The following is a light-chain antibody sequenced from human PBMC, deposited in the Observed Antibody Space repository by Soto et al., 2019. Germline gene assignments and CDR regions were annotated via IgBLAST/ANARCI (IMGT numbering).Light chain of an antibody. V-gene: IGKV3-20*01. CDR1: QTVRSGY. Sequence: VLTQSPGTLSLSPGERASISCRTSQTVRSGYFAWYQQKPGQAPRLLIYGGSNRATGIPDRFSGSGSATDFTLTISRLVLEDSAVYYCQQYDNSPMYTFGQGTKLEIK. CDR2: GGS. J-gene: IGKJ2*01. CDR3: QQYDNSPMYT.